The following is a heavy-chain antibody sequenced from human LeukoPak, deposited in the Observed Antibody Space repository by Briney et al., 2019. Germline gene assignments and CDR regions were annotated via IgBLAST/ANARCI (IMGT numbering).Heavy chain of an antibody. CDR3: ARGFRGCSGYDSDFDY. CDR1: GFTFSSYS. CDR2: ISSTTSSTI. D-gene: IGHD5-12*01. V-gene: IGHV3-48*01. J-gene: IGHJ4*02. Sequence: GGSLRLSCAASGFTFSSYSMNWVRQAPGKGLEWVSYISSTTSSTIHYADSVKGRFTISRDNAKNSLYLQMNSLRAEDTAVYYCARGFRGCSGYDSDFDYWGRGTLVTVSS.